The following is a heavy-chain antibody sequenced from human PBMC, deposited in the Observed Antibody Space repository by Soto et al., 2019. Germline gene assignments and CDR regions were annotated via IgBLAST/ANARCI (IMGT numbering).Heavy chain of an antibody. CDR3: ARSSGDCLAH. D-gene: IGHD2-21*02. J-gene: IGHJ4*02. CDR1: GDTLTNYY. Sequence: ASVKVSCKASGDTLTNYYMHWVRQAPGQGLEWVGIINPNDGSTIYAQKFQGRVTMTRDTSTSTVYMELSSLTSEDTAVYYCARSSGDCLAHWGQGTLVTVSS. CDR2: INPNDGST. V-gene: IGHV1-46*01.